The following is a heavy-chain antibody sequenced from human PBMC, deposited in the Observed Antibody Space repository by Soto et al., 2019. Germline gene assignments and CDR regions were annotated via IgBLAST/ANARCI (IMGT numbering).Heavy chain of an antibody. Sequence: QLQLQESGPGLVKPSETLSLTCTVSGGSISSSSYYWGWIRQPPGKGLEWIGSIYYSGSTYYNPSLKSRVTISVDTSKNQFSLKLSSVTAADTAVYYCARPKYYDFWSGPWFDPWGQGTLVTVSS. D-gene: IGHD3-3*01. V-gene: IGHV4-39*01. CDR3: ARPKYYDFWSGPWFDP. CDR1: GGSISSSSYY. CDR2: IYYSGST. J-gene: IGHJ5*02.